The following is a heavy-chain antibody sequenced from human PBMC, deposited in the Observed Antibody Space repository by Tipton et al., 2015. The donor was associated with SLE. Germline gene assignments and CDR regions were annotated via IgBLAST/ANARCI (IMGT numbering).Heavy chain of an antibody. CDR2: INHSGST. CDR1: GGSFSGYY. V-gene: IGHV4-34*01. CDR3: VREVVGAIWFDP. Sequence: TLSLTCAVYGGSFSGYYWSWIRQPPGKGLEWIGEINHSGSTNYNPSLKSRVTISVDTSKNQFSLRLTSVTPADTAVYYCVREVVGAIWFDPWGQGTLVTVSS. D-gene: IGHD2-15*01. J-gene: IGHJ5*02.